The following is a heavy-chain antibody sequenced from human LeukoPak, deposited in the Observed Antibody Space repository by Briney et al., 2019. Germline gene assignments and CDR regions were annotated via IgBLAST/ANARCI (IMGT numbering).Heavy chain of an antibody. Sequence: PGGSLRLSCAASGFTFSSYGMHGVRQAPGKGLERVAVISYDGSNKYYADSVKGRFTISRDNSKNTLYLQMNSLRAEDTAVYYCAKAAGYSSGWYSDYWGQGTLVTVSS. V-gene: IGHV3-30*18. D-gene: IGHD6-19*01. CDR2: ISYDGSNK. J-gene: IGHJ4*02. CDR3: AKAAGYSSGWYSDY. CDR1: GFTFSSYG.